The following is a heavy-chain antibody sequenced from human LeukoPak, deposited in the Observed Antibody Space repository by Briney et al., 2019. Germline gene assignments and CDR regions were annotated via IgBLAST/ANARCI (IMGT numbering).Heavy chain of an antibody. J-gene: IGHJ6*03. Sequence: PGGSLRLSCAASGFTFSSYWMSWVRQAPGKGLEWVANIKQDGSEKYYVDSVKGRFTISRDNAKNSLYLQMNSLRAEDTAVYYCARDGVPAGRDYYYYYMDVWGKGTTVTISS. CDR3: ARDGVPAGRDYYYYYMDV. CDR1: GFTFSSYW. CDR2: IKQDGSEK. D-gene: IGHD3-16*01. V-gene: IGHV3-7*01.